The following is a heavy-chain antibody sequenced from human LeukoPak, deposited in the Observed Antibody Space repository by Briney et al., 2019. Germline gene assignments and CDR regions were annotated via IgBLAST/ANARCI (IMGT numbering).Heavy chain of an antibody. Sequence: GGSLRLSCAASGFTFSSYGMHWVRQAPGKGLEWVAVISYDGSNKYYADSVKGRFTISRDNSKNTLYLQMNSLRAEDTAVYYCAKDSKRGSYVLDAFDIWGQGTMVTVSS. CDR1: GFTFSSYG. D-gene: IGHD2-15*01. V-gene: IGHV3-30*18. J-gene: IGHJ3*02. CDR2: ISYDGSNK. CDR3: AKDSKRGSYVLDAFDI.